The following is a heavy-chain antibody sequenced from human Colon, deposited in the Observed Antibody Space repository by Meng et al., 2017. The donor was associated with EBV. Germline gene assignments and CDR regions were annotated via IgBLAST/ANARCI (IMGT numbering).Heavy chain of an antibody. Sequence: AHRQRWGAGLLKPSEALSLTCAVYGGSFSGYYWSWIRQPPEKGLEWIGEINHSGSTNYNPSLKSRVTISVDTSKKQFSLKLSSVTAADTAVYYCARGPGGSYYLYYFDYWGQGTLVTVSS. CDR3: ARGPGGSYYLYYFDY. CDR1: GGSFSGYY. J-gene: IGHJ4*02. D-gene: IGHD1-26*01. V-gene: IGHV4-34*01. CDR2: INHSGST.